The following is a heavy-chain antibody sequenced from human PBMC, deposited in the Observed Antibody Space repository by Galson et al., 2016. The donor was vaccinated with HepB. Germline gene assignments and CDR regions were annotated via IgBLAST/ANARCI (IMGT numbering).Heavy chain of an antibody. CDR1: GITFSNHA. CDR2: TSSDGDSR. D-gene: IGHD2-15*01. CDR3: VKTPSSMVASGWGDY. Sequence: SLRLSCAVSGITFSNHAMAWVRQTPGKGLEWVSSTSSDGDSRYYAGSVMGRFTISRDNSKNTLYLQMNSLTPEDTAVYYCVKTPSSMVASGWGDYWGQGTLVTVSS. J-gene: IGHJ4*02. V-gene: IGHV3-23*01.